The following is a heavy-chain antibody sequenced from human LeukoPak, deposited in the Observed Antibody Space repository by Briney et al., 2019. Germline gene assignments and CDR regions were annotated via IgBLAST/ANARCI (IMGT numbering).Heavy chain of an antibody. V-gene: IGHV4-30-4*01. Sequence: SQTLCLTCAVSGGSSRSGDYFSSCIRQPPGKGLEWTRHSHYSVKTYYNTSLKSRASTSVDTSKNQFSLKLCSVTAADTAVYYCARVLYSMTKVTTVSWFDYGGQGTRVPV. CDR1: GGSSRSGDYF. D-gene: IGHD4-17*01. CDR2: SHYSVKT. J-gene: IGHJ4*02. CDR3: ARVLYSMTKVTTVSWFDY.